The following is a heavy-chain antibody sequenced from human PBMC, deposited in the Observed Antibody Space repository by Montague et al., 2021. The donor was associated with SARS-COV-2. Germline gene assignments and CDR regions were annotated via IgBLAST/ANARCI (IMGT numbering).Heavy chain of an antibody. CDR3: AKDLWGNYGSGSSFQS. Sequence: SRRISCAGSGFMFGTYGMSWVRQAPGKGLEWVSGITGTTSGHKTYYADSVRGRFTISRDNSKNTVDLQMNRLRAEDTAVYFCAKDLWGNYGSGSSFQSWGQGTLVTVSS. CDR2: ITGTTSGHKT. D-gene: IGHD3-10*01. CDR1: GFMFGTYG. V-gene: IGHV3-23*01. J-gene: IGHJ4*02.